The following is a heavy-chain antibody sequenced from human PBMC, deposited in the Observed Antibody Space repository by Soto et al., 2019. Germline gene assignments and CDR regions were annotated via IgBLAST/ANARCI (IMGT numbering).Heavy chain of an antibody. CDR3: AHSKMAAAGVDAFDI. CDR2: IYWDDDK. Sequence: QITLKESGPTLVKPTQPLTLTCTFSGFSLSTSGVGVGWIRQPPGKALEWLALIYWDDDKRNSPSLKSRLTITKDTSKNQVDLTMTNMDPVDTATYCCAHSKMAAAGVDAFDIWGQGTMVTVSS. D-gene: IGHD6-13*01. J-gene: IGHJ3*02. V-gene: IGHV2-5*02. CDR1: GFSLSTSGVG.